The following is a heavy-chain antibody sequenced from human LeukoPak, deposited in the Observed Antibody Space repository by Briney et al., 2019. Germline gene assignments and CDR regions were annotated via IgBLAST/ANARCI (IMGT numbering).Heavy chain of an antibody. Sequence: ASVKVSFKASGYTFTDFFLQWVRQAHGQGLEWMGWIHPNSGDTNYAQKFQGRVTLTRDTSISTAYMELSRLRSDDTAVYYCARHDDNVRAVDVWGQGTTVTVSS. J-gene: IGHJ6*02. D-gene: IGHD3-10*02. CDR3: ARHDDNVRAVDV. CDR1: GYTFTDFF. CDR2: IHPNSGDT. V-gene: IGHV1-2*02.